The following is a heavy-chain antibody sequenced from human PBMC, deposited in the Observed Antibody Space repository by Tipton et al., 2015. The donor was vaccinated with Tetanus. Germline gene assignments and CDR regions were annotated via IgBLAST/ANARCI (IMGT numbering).Heavy chain of an antibody. J-gene: IGHJ4*02. CDR1: GGSISSGGYY. CDR3: ARRGGYNWAGEFDY. Sequence: LVKPTQTLSLTCTVSGGSISSGGYYWSWIRQRPGKGLEWIGDIYSSGSTYSNPSLKGRATISVDTSKNQFSLRLNSVTAADTAVYYCARRGGYNWAGEFDYWGQGIRVIVSS. V-gene: IGHV4-31*03. CDR2: IYSSGST. D-gene: IGHD5-24*01.